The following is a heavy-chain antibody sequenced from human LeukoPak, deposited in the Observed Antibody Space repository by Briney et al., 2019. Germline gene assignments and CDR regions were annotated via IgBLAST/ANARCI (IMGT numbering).Heavy chain of an antibody. V-gene: IGHV4-30-2*01. CDR1: GGSISSGGYS. CDR2: IYHSGST. D-gene: IGHD2-21*02. J-gene: IGHJ4*02. Sequence: SETLSLTCAVSGGSISSGGYSWSWLRQPPGTGLEWLGYIYHSGSTYYNPSLKSRVTISVDRSKNQFSLKLSSVTAADTAVYYCARENRLGVTHYFDYWGQGTLVTVSS. CDR3: ARENRLGVTHYFDY.